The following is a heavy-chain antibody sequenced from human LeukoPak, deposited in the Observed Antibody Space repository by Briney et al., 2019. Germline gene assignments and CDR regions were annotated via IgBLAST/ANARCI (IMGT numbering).Heavy chain of an antibody. CDR3: VRDGDFVIARPLFYY. CDR1: GVSISTGVHY. D-gene: IGHD2/OR15-2a*01. Sequence: SETLSLTCTVSGVSISTGVHYWSWFRQHPGKGPEWIGYISDSGITYYKPSLNSRVTISLDTSKNQFSLKMSSVTAADTAMYSCVRDGDFVIARPLFYYGGQGALVTVPS. V-gene: IGHV4-31*03. CDR2: ISDSGIT. J-gene: IGHJ4*02.